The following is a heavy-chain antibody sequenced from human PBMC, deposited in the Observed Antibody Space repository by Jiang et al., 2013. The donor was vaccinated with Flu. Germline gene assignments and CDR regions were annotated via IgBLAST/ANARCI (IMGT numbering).Heavy chain of an antibody. V-gene: IGHV4-59*08. CDR2: IYYSGST. Sequence: GSGLVKPSETLSLTCTVSGGSISSYYWELGSGSPQGRDWEWIGYIYYSGSTNYNPSLKSRVTISVDTSKNQFSLKLSSVTAADTAVYYCARLLTSSGWDTYYYGMDVWGQGDHGHR. J-gene: IGHJ6*02. CDR3: ARLLTSSGWDTYYYGMDV. CDR1: GGSISSYY. D-gene: IGHD3-22*01.